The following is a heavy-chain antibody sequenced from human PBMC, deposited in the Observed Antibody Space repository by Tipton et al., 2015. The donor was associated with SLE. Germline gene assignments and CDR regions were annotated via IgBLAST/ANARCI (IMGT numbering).Heavy chain of an antibody. CDR2: IYYSGST. CDR1: GGSISSYY. Sequence: TLSLTCTVSGGSISSYYWSWIRLPPGKGLEWIGCIYYSGSTYYNPSLKSRVTISVDTSKNQFSLKLSSVTAADTAVYYFASGTGEGYFDYWGQGTLVTVSS. J-gene: IGHJ4*02. D-gene: IGHD3-10*01. V-gene: IGHV4-59*12. CDR3: ASGTGEGYFDY.